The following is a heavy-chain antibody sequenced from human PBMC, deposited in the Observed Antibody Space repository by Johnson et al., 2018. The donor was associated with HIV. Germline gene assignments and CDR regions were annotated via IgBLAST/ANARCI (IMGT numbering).Heavy chain of an antibody. Sequence: QVQLVESGGGLVQPGGSLRLSCAASVFTFSSYAMHWVRQAPGKGLEWVALISYDGSNKYYADSVKGLFTISRDNSKNTLYLQMNSLRAEDTAVYYCARALTTDAFDIWGQGTMVTVSS. D-gene: IGHD4-17*01. CDR3: ARALTTDAFDI. CDR1: VFTFSSYA. V-gene: IGHV3-30-3*01. CDR2: ISYDGSNK. J-gene: IGHJ3*02.